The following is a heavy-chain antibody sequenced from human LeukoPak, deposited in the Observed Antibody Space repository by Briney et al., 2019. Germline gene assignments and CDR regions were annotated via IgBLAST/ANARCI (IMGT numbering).Heavy chain of an antibody. V-gene: IGHV1-2*02. Sequence: GASVKVSCKASGYTFTGYYMHWVRQAPGQGLEWMGWINPNSGGTNYAQKFQGRVTMTRDTSISTAYMELSRLRSDDTAVYYCARSPDYYDSSGYFDYWGQGTLVTVSS. CDR1: GYTFTGYY. J-gene: IGHJ4*02. CDR3: ARSPDYYDSSGYFDY. CDR2: INPNSGGT. D-gene: IGHD3-22*01.